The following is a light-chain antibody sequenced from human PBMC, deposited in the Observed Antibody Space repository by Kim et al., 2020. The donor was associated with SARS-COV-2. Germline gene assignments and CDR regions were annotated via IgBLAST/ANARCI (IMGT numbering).Light chain of an antibody. V-gene: IGLV1-44*01. CDR1: SSSIGNNA. CDR3: AAWDDSLNGPV. J-gene: IGLJ3*02. Sequence: GRRVTIASSGSSSSIGNNAVNWYQQLPGTAPKLLIHSNNERPSGVPARFSGSKSGTSASLAIGGLQSEDEADYYCAAWDDSLNGPVFGGGTQLTVL. CDR2: SNN.